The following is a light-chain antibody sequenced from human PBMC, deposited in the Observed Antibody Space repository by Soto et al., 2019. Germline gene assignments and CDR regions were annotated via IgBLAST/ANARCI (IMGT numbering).Light chain of an antibody. CDR3: QQRSSWPIT. V-gene: IGKV3-11*01. CDR2: DAS. Sequence: DIVLTQSAATLSLSPGERATLSCRASQSVTSYLAWYQQRPGQAPRLLIYDASRRATGIPARFSGSGSGADFTLTISTLEPEDFAVYYCQQRSSWPITFGQGTLLEI. J-gene: IGKJ5*01. CDR1: QSVTSY.